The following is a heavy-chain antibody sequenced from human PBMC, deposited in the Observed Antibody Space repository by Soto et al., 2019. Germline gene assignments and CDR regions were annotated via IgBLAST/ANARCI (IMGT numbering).Heavy chain of an antibody. J-gene: IGHJ6*02. V-gene: IGHV4-31*03. D-gene: IGHD1-1*01. CDR3: ARSNWNKDYYYGMDV. Sequence: PSETLSLTCTVSGGSISSGGYYWSWIRQHPGKGLEWIGYIYYSGSTYYNPSLKSRVTISVDTSKNQSSLKLSSVTAADTAVYYCARSNWNKDYYYGMDVWGQGTTVTVSS. CDR1: GGSISSGGYY. CDR2: IYYSGST.